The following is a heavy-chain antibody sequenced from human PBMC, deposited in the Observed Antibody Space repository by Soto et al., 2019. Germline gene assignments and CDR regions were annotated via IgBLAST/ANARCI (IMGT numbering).Heavy chain of an antibody. J-gene: IGHJ5*02. D-gene: IGHD2-21*01. CDR3: ARDAFCGSGTCRVGHWFDP. CDR2: VNHRGSA. CDR1: GGPFSGVY. V-gene: IGHV4-34*01. Sequence: ETLSLTCAVSGGPFSGVYWSWIRQPPGKGLEWIGGVNHRGSANYNPSLESRVTMSVDTSKNQFSLKLTSVTAADSAVYYCARDAFCGSGTCRVGHWFDPWGQGTLVTVSS.